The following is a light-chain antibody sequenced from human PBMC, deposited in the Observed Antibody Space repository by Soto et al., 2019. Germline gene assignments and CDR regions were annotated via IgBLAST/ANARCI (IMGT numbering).Light chain of an antibody. CDR3: QQRHNWPIT. V-gene: IGKV3-11*01. CDR1: QTIRGL. Sequence: EIVLTQSPATLSLSPGERATLSCRTSQTIRGLLNWYQQRPGQAPRLLIYDTSTRATDIPARFSGSGSGTDFILTISSLDSEDFGVYFCQQRHNWPITFGQGTRLDI. J-gene: IGKJ5*01. CDR2: DTS.